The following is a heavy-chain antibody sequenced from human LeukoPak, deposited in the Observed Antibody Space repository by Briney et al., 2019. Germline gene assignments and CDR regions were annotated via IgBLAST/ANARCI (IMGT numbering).Heavy chain of an antibody. J-gene: IGHJ4*02. V-gene: IGHV4-61*01. D-gene: IGHD2/OR15-2a*01. Sequence: SETLSLTCTVSGGSVSSGSYYWSWIRQPPGEGLEWIGYIYYSGSTNYNPSLKSRVTISVDTSKNQFSLKLSSVTAADTAVYYCARVRAVYELDFDYWGQGTLVTVSS. CDR1: GGSVSSGSYY. CDR3: ARVRAVYELDFDY. CDR2: IYYSGST.